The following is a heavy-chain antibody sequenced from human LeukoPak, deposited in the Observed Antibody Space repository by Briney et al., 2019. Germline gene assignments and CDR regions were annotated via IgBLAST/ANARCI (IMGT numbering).Heavy chain of an antibody. V-gene: IGHV3-23*01. D-gene: IGHD5-18*01. CDR3: AKDGSGYSYGSDYFDY. CDR1: GFTFSSYA. Sequence: GGSLRLSCAASGFTFSSYAMSWVRQAPGKGLEWVSAISGSGGSTYYADSVKGRFTISRDNSKSTLYLQMNSLRAEDTAVYYCAKDGSGYSYGSDYFDYWGQGTLVTVSS. J-gene: IGHJ4*02. CDR2: ISGSGGST.